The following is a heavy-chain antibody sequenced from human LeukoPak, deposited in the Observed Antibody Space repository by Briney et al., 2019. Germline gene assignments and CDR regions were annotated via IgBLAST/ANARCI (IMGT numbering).Heavy chain of an antibody. J-gene: IGHJ3*02. V-gene: IGHV3-23*01. D-gene: IGHD3-16*01. CDR3: AKALTRWAFDM. CDR1: GFTFSDYD. CDR2: MSLSTSGK. Sequence: PGGSLRLSCAASGFTFSDYDMSWVRQAPGKGLEWVSSMSLSTSGKTYADSVKGRFTVSTDKAKNTLHLQMDSLRAEDTAIYYCAKALTRWAFDMWGQGTMVTVSS.